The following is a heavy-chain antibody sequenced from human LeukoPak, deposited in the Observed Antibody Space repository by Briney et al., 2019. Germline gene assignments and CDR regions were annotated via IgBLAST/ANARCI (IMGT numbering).Heavy chain of an antibody. D-gene: IGHD3-3*01. CDR3: ATDRGWRTSGYYLYYFEY. CDR2: IKHDGSEK. Sequence: GGSLRLSCAASGFTFSSYAMSWVRQAPGKGLEWVASIKHDGSEKYHVDSVRGRFTISRDNTKNSLYLQMSSLRAEDTAVYYCATDRGWRTSGYYLYYFEYWGQGTLVTFSS. CDR1: GFTFSSYA. J-gene: IGHJ4*02. V-gene: IGHV3-7*01.